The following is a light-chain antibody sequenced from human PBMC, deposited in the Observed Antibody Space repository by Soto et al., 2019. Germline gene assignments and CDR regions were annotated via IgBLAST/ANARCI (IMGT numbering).Light chain of an antibody. CDR3: QQSYSTPRT. CDR1: QDISNY. V-gene: IGKV1-39*01. J-gene: IGKJ1*01. CDR2: AAS. Sequence: DIQMTQSPSSLSASVGDRVTITCQASQDISNYLNWYQQKPGKAPKLLIYAASSLQSGVPSRFSGSGSGTDFTLIISSPQPEDFATYYCQQSYSTPRTFGQGTKVDI.